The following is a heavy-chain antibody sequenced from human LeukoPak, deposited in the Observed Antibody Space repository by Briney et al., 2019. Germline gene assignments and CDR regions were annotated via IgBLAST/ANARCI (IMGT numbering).Heavy chain of an antibody. Sequence: GASVKVSCKASGYTFNGYYMHWVRQAPGQGLEWMGWINPNSGGTNYAQKFQGRVTMTRDTSISTAYMELSRLRSDDTAVYYCAREVMEWLNWFDPWGQGTLVTVSS. CDR1: GYTFNGYY. J-gene: IGHJ5*02. CDR2: INPNSGGT. D-gene: IGHD3-3*01. CDR3: AREVMEWLNWFDP. V-gene: IGHV1-2*02.